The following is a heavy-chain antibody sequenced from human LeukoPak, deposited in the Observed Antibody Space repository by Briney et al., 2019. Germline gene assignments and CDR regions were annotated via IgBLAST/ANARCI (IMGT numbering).Heavy chain of an antibody. CDR2: IYYSGST. D-gene: IGHD4-23*01. Sequence: PSETLSLTCTVSGGSISSGSYYWGWIRQPPGKGLEWIGSIYYSGSTYYNPSLKSRVTISVDTSKNQFSLKLSSVTAADTAVYYRARATRAMGGDGGNSGFDYWGQGTLVTVSS. CDR3: ARATRAMGGDGGNSGFDY. CDR1: GGSISSGSYY. J-gene: IGHJ4*02. V-gene: IGHV4-39*01.